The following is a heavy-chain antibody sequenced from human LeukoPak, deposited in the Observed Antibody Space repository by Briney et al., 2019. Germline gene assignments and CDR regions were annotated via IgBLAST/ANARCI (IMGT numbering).Heavy chain of an antibody. CDR3: AKDRKMATSWFDP. D-gene: IGHD5-12*01. Sequence: PGGSLRLSCAASGFTCSSYAMSWVRQAPGNGLEWVSAISGSGGSTYYADSVKGRFTISRDNSKNTLYLQMNSLRAEDTAVYYCAKDRKMATSWFDPWGQGTLVTVSS. J-gene: IGHJ5*02. CDR2: ISGSGGST. V-gene: IGHV3-23*01. CDR1: GFTCSSYA.